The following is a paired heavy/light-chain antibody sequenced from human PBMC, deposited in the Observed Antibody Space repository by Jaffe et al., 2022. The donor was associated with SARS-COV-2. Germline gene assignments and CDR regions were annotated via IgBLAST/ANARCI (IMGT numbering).Heavy chain of an antibody. CDR2: MNPNSDYT. Sequence: QALLEQSGAEVKKPGASVKVSCKTSGYTFTNHDINWVRQAPGQGLEWMGWMNPNSDYTGSARKFQGRLTMTRNTSISTAYMELSGLRLEDSAVYFCARRLAYWFDSWGQGTLVTVSS. J-gene: IGHJ5*01. V-gene: IGHV1-8*01. CDR3: ARRLAYWFDS. CDR1: GYTFTNHD. D-gene: IGHD2-21*01.
Light chain of an antibody. V-gene: IGKV1-39*01. J-gene: IGKJ2*01. CDR2: GAS. CDR3: QQSYSSTFRYT. Sequence: DIEMTQSPSSLSASIGDRVTITCRASRDISTFLNWYQQKPGKAPKLVIYGASTLQGGVPSRFSGSGSGTDFTLLISRLQPEDFGTYYCQQSYSSTFRYTFGQGTKLEIK. CDR1: RDISTF.